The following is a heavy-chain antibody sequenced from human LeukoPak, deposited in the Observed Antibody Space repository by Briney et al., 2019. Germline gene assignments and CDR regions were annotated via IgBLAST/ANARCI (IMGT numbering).Heavy chain of an antibody. D-gene: IGHD6-19*01. Sequence: PGGSLRLSCAASGFTFGSHGMHWVRQAPGKGLAWVAVIWYDGSNKFYADSVRGRFTISRDNSKNTLYVQMNSLRAEDTAVYYCARGRGSGWYDAFDIWGQGTMVTVSS. CDR3: ARGRGSGWYDAFDI. CDR2: IWYDGSNK. V-gene: IGHV3-33*01. J-gene: IGHJ3*02. CDR1: GFTFGSHG.